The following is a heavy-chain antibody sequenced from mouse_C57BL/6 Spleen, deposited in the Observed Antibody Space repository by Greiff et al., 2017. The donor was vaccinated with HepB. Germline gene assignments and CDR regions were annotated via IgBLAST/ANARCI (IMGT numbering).Heavy chain of an antibody. CDR1: GYTFTSYW. Sequence: QVQLQQPGTELVKPGASVKLSCKASGYTFTSYWMHWVKQRPGQGLEWIGNINPSNGGTNYNEKFKSKATLTVDKSSRTAYMQLSSLTSEDSAVYDCARSANWDYFDYWGQGTTLTVSS. J-gene: IGHJ2*01. CDR3: ARSANWDYFDY. CDR2: INPSNGGT. V-gene: IGHV1-53*01. D-gene: IGHD4-1*01.